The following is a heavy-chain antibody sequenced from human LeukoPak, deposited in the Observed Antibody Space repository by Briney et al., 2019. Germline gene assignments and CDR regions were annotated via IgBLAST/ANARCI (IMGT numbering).Heavy chain of an antibody. CDR2: FDPEDGET. D-gene: IGHD2-2*01. J-gene: IGHJ4*02. CDR1: GYTHTELS. V-gene: IGHV1-24*01. Sequence: ASVKVSCKVSGYTHTELSMHWVRQAPGKGLEWVGGFDPEDGETIYAQKFQGRVTMTEDTSTDTAYMELSSLRSEDTAVYYCATLGVVVPAAIFDYWGQGTLVTVSS. CDR3: ATLGVVVPAAIFDY.